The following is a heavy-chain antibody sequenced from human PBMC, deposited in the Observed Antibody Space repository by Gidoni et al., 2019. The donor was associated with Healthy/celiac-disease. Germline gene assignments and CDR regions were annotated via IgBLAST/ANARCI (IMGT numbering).Heavy chain of an antibody. D-gene: IGHD6-13*01. J-gene: IGHJ6*02. CDR3: AEGTQQLDYYYGMDV. Sequence: QVQLVQSGAAVKKPGSSVKVSCKASEAPFRSYAISWVRQAPGQGREWMGGIIPIFGTANYAQKFQGRVTITADESTSTAYMELSSLRSEDTAVYYCAEGTQQLDYYYGMDVWGQGTTVTVSS. CDR1: EAPFRSYA. V-gene: IGHV1-69*01. CDR2: IIPIFGTA.